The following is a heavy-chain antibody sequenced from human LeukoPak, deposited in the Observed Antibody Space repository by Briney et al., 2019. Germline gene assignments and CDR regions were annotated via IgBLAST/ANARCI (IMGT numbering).Heavy chain of an antibody. CDR3: ARGEDYGSGSYGFDY. CDR2: ISAYNGNT. V-gene: IGHV1-18*04. D-gene: IGHD3-10*01. CDR1: GYTFTSYG. J-gene: IGHJ4*02. Sequence: ASVKVSCKASGYTFTSYGISWVRQAPGQGLEWMGWISAYNGNTNYAQKLQGRVTMTTDTSTSTAYMELRGLRSDDTAVYYCARGEDYGSGSYGFDYWGQGTLVTVSS.